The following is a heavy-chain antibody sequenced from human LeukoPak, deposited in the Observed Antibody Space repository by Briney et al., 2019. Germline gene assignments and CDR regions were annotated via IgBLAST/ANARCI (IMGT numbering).Heavy chain of an antibody. Sequence: ASVKVSCKASGYTFTDYYIHWVRQAPGQGLEWMGWINPRSGGTNYAQKFQGRVTMTRDTSISTAYMELSRLRSDDTAVYYCARDQGYSGYDSWFDPWGQGTLVTVSS. D-gene: IGHD5-12*01. CDR1: GYTFTDYY. J-gene: IGHJ5*02. CDR3: ARDQGYSGYDSWFDP. CDR2: INPRSGGT. V-gene: IGHV1-2*02.